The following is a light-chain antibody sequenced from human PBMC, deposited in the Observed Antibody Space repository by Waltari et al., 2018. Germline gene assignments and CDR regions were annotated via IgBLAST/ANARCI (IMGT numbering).Light chain of an antibody. CDR3: QQGNSFPIT. CDR1: QDIGNR. J-gene: IGKJ3*01. CDR2: GTS. V-gene: IGKV1-12*01. Sequence: DIQMTQSLSPVFASVGARDTITCRASQDIGNRLAWYQQKPGKAPNLLIYGTSSLQTGVPSRFSGSGSGTEFTLTISSLQPEDFGTYYCQQGNSFPITFGPGTKVEIK.